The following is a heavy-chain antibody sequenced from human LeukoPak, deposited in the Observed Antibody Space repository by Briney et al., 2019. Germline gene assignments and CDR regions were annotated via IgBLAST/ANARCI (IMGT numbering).Heavy chain of an antibody. V-gene: IGHV4-34*01. Sequence: SETLSLNCAVYGGCFSGYYWSWIRQPPGKGLEWIGEINHSGSTNYNPSLKRRVTISVDTSKNQFSLKLSSVTAGDRAVYYCARVRVVGYFDYWGQGTLVTVSS. J-gene: IGHJ4*02. D-gene: IGHD1-26*01. CDR3: ARVRVVGYFDY. CDR1: GGCFSGYY. CDR2: INHSGST.